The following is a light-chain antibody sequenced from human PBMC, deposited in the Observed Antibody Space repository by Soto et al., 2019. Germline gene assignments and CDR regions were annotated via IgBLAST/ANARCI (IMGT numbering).Light chain of an antibody. CDR1: SSDVWSYDY. CDR2: NVK. Sequence: QSVLIQPPSVSGSRGQSVTISCTGTSSDVWSYDYVSWYRQHPGTVPKPMIYNVKTQPSGVAGRFSGSKSGDTASMTLSGLRGEDEADFPSYVFETGTKVTVL. J-gene: IGLJ1*01. CDR3: YV. V-gene: IGLV2-11*01.